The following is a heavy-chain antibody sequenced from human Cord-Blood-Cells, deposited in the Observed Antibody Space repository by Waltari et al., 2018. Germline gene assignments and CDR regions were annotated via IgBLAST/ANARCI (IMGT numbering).Heavy chain of an antibody. CDR1: GFTLSHAW. Sequence: DVQLVESGGGLVKPGGPLRLPCASSGFTLSHAWLSWVPQAPRKRRQWVGRIKSKTDGETTDSAARMKGIFTISRDDSKNTLYLKMNSLKTEDTAVYYCTTDGRGGDYYDSSGYYNYFDYWGQGTLVTVSS. CDR3: TTDGRGGDYYDSSGYYNYFDY. CDR2: IKSKTDGETT. V-gene: IGHV3-15*01. D-gene: IGHD3-22*01. J-gene: IGHJ4*02.